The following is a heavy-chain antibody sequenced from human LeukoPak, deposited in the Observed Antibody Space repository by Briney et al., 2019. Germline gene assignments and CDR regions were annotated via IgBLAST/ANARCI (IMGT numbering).Heavy chain of an antibody. D-gene: IGHD6-13*01. CDR3: AKADSSSCYNTYVDY. CDR2: ISGSGDST. Sequence: GGSLRLSCAASGFTFSSYSMNWVRQAPGKGLEWVSTISGSGDSTYYADSVKGRFTISRDNSKNTLFLQMNSLRAGDTAVYYCAKADSSSCYNTYVDYWGQGTLVTVSS. V-gene: IGHV3-23*01. J-gene: IGHJ4*02. CDR1: GFTFSSYS.